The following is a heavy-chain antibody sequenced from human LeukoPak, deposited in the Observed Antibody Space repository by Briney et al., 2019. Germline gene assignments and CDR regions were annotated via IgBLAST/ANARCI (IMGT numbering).Heavy chain of an antibody. J-gene: IGHJ5*02. CDR3: TRAFDP. CDR2: IYPSGGKT. CDR1: GYKFTDYY. V-gene: IGHV1-46*01. Sequence: ASVKVSCKASGYKFTDYYIYWVRQAPGQGLEWMGAIYPSGGKTHYSQKFQGRLTLTRDTSTNTVYMELTGLRSDDTALYFCTRAFDPWGQGTLVTVSS.